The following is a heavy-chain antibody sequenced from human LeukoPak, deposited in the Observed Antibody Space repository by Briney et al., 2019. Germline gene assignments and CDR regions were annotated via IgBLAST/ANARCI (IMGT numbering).Heavy chain of an antibody. D-gene: IGHD5-18*01. CDR3: ARSLGYSYGNDY. CDR2: INHSGST. Sequence: SSETLSLTCAVYGGSFSGYYWSWIRQPPGKGLEWIGEINHSGSTNYNPSLKSRVTISVDTSKNQFSLKLSSVTAADTAVYYCARSLGYSYGNDYWGQGTLVTVSS. V-gene: IGHV4-34*01. CDR1: GGSFSGYY. J-gene: IGHJ4*02.